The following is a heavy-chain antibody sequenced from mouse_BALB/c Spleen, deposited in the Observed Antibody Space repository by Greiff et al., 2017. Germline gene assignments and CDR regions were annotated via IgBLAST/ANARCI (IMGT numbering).Heavy chain of an antibody. V-gene: IGHV14-3*02. CDR2: IDPANGNT. Sequence: EVKLQESGAELVKPGASVKLSCTASGFNFKDTYMHWVKQRPEQGLEWIGRIDPANGNTKYDPKFQGKATITADTSSNTAYLQLSSLTSEDTAVYYCAREYGNPFAYWGQGTLVTVSA. J-gene: IGHJ3*01. D-gene: IGHD2-10*02. CDR3: AREYGNPFAY. CDR1: GFNFKDTY.